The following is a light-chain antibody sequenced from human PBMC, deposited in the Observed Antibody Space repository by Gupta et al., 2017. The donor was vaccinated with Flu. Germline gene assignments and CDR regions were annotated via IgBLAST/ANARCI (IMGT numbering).Light chain of an antibody. CDR2: EVD. CDR3: SSNAGKYRL. Sequence: QSALTQPPSASGSPGQSVTISCAGTGRDVGGYDYVSWYRQQPGQPPKLLIYEVDKRHPGVPDRFSGSKSGNTASLTVSGLQADDEGDYYCSSNAGKYRLFGGGTRLTVL. CDR1: GRDVGGYDY. V-gene: IGLV2-8*01. J-gene: IGLJ3*02.